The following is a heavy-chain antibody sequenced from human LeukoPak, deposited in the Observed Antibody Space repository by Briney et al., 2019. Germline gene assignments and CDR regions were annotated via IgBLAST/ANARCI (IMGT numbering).Heavy chain of an antibody. CDR1: GFYFSAYT. CDR3: ARDKVFPYYYDSSAYHTLDY. V-gene: IGHV3-48*02. CDR2: ITGSISTR. D-gene: IGHD3-22*01. J-gene: IGHJ4*02. Sequence: GGCLRLSWAVAGFYFSAYTMSWVRQAPGKGLGWVSSITGSISTRNYADSVKGRFTISRDNAKNSLYLQMNSLRDEDTAVYYCARDKVFPYYYDSSAYHTLDYWGQGTLVTVSS.